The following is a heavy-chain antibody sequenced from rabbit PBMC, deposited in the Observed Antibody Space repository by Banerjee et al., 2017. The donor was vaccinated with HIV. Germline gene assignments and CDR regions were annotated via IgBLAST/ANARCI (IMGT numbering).Heavy chain of an antibody. V-gene: IGHV1S45*01. CDR1: GFSFSSSYY. CDR2: IYTGSGST. Sequence: QEQLEESGGGLVQPEGSLTLTCTASGFSFSSSYYMCWVRQAPGKGLEWIGCIYTGSGSTYYASWAKGRFTISKTSSTTVTLQMTSLTAADTATYFCARAVGNSAYQYYFNLWGPGTLVTVS. CDR3: ARAVGNSAYQYYFNL. J-gene: IGHJ4*01. D-gene: IGHD1-1*01.